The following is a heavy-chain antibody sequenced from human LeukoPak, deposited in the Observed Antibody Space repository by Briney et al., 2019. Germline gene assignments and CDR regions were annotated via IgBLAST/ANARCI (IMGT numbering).Heavy chain of an antibody. D-gene: IGHD4-17*01. V-gene: IGHV6-1*01. CDR1: GDSVSSNSAA. CDR3: ARSTTVTTGPHYYYYYMDV. Sequence: SQTLSLTCAISGDSVSSNSAAWNWIRQSPSSGLEWLGRTYYRSKWYNDYAVSVKSRITINPDTSKNQFSLQLNSVTPEDTAVYYCARSTTVTTGPHYYYYYMDVWGKGTTVTVSS. CDR2: TYYRSKWYN. J-gene: IGHJ6*03.